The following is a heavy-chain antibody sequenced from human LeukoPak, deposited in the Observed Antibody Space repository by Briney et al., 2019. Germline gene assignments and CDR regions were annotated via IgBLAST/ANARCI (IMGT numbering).Heavy chain of an antibody. CDR1: GFTSSSYA. Sequence: SGGSLRLSCAASGFTSSSYAMHWVRQAPGKGLEWVAVISYDGSNKYYADSVKGRFTISRDNSKNTLYLQMNSLRAEDTAVYYCAKALGQHIYDLRIDYWGQGTLVTVSS. CDR3: AKALGQHIYDLRIDY. D-gene: IGHD3-16*01. J-gene: IGHJ4*02. CDR2: ISYDGSNK. V-gene: IGHV3-30*04.